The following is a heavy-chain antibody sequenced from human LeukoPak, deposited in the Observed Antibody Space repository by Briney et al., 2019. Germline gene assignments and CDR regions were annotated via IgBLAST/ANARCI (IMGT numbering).Heavy chain of an antibody. V-gene: IGHV3-30*03. CDR3: ARGNVYTAMVMTY. CDR1: GYSLSIYG. J-gene: IGHJ4*02. Sequence: RCLRVSSAPPGYSLSIYGMRSVSEAPRKRLGRVSAISNDGSNKYYADTVKRRFTISRDNSKNTLYLQMNSLRAEDTAVYYCARGNVYTAMVMTYWGQGTLVTVSS. CDR2: ISNDGSNK. D-gene: IGHD5-18*01.